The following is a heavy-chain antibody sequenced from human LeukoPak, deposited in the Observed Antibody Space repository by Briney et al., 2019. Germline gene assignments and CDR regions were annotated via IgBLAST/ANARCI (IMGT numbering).Heavy chain of an antibody. Sequence: SETLSLTCTVSGGSISSYYWSWIRQPPGKGLEWIGYIYTSGSTNYNPSLKSRVTISVDTSKNQFSLKLSSVTAADTAVYYCAKTLGGRWFFDCWGQGTLVTVS. CDR3: AKTLGGRWFFDC. CDR2: IYTSGST. V-gene: IGHV4-4*09. CDR1: GGSISSYY. J-gene: IGHJ4*02. D-gene: IGHD4-23*01.